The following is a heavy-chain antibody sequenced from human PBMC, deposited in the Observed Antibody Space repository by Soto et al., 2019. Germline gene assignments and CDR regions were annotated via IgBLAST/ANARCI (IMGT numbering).Heavy chain of an antibody. CDR3: AKDFYGSGDFWSGYYPIYYYYGMDV. D-gene: IGHD3-3*01. CDR2: IPYDGSNK. Sequence: QVQLVESGGGVVQPGRSLRLSCAASRFTFSSYGMHWVRQAPGKGLEWVAVIPYDGSNKYYADSVKGRFTISRDNSKNTLYLQMNSLRAEDTAVYYCAKDFYGSGDFWSGYYPIYYYYGMDVWGQGTTVTVSS. J-gene: IGHJ6*02. V-gene: IGHV3-30*18. CDR1: RFTFSSYG.